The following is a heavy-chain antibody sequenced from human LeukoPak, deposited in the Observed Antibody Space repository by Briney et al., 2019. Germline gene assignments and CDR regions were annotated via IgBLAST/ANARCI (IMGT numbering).Heavy chain of an antibody. Sequence: GASVKVSCKASGYTFTGYYMHWGRQAPGQGLEWMGWINPNSGGTNYAQKFQGRVTMTRDTSISTAYMELSRLRSDDTAVYYCARLAPAGSGSYFDYWGQGTLVTVSS. CDR1: GYTFTGYY. CDR3: ARLAPAGSGSYFDY. V-gene: IGHV1-2*02. CDR2: INPNSGGT. D-gene: IGHD3-10*01. J-gene: IGHJ4*02.